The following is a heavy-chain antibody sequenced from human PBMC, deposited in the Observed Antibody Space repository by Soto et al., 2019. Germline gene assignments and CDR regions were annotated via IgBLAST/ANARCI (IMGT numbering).Heavy chain of an antibody. J-gene: IGHJ6*02. D-gene: IGHD2-15*01. CDR2: ISSSSTTI. CDR3: VRDWTYCSGGTCYYGMDV. Sequence: HPGGSLRLSCAASGFSFSAYRMNWVRQAPGKGLEWVSYISSSSTTIYYAGSVKGRFTISRDNAQNSLFLQMNSLRDEDTAVYYCVRDWTYCSGGTCYYGMDVWGRGTTVTVSS. V-gene: IGHV3-48*02. CDR1: GFSFSAYR.